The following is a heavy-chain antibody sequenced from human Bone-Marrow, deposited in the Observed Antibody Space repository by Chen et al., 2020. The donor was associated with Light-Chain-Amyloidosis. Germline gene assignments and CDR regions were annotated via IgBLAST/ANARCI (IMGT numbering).Heavy chain of an antibody. D-gene: IGHD5-12*01. CDR1: GYTFPNYW. V-gene: IGHV5-51*01. Sequence: GPGYTFPNYWIGWVRQMPGKGLELMGVIYPDDSDAIYSPSFEGQVTISADKSITTAYLQWRSLKASDTAMYYCARRRDGYNFDYWGQGTLVTVSS. J-gene: IGHJ4*02. CDR3: ARRRDGYNFDY. CDR2: IYPDDSDA.